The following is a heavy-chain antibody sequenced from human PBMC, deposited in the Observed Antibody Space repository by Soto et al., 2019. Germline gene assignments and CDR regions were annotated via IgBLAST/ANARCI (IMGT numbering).Heavy chain of an antibody. CDR1: GFTFSSYS. CDR2: ISSSSSTI. D-gene: IGHD6-19*01. CDR3: ARGKYSSGWPSDY. J-gene: IGHJ4*02. V-gene: IGHV3-48*02. Sequence: EVQLVESGGGLVQPGGSLRLSCAASGFTFSSYSMNWVRQAPGKGLEWVSYISSSSSTIYYADSVKGRFTISRDNAENSLYLQMNSLRDGDTAVYFCARGKYSSGWPSDYWGQGTLVTVSS.